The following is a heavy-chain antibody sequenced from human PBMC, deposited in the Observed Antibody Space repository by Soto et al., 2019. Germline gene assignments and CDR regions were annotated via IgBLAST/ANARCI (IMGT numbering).Heavy chain of an antibody. CDR2: ISWNSGSI. Sequence: GGSLRLSCAASGFTIDDYAMHWVRQAPGKGLEWVSGISWNSGSIGYADSVKGRFTISRDNAKNSLYLQMNSLRAEDTALYYCAKDIRRYGVENWFDPWGQGTLVNVSS. D-gene: IGHD4-17*01. V-gene: IGHV3-9*01. J-gene: IGHJ5*02. CDR3: AKDIRRYGVENWFDP. CDR1: GFTIDDYA.